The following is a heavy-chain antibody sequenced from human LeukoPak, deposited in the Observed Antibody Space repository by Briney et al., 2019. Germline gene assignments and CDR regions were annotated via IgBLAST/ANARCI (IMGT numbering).Heavy chain of an antibody. CDR3: AKGGSGTYFLDY. J-gene: IGHJ4*02. CDR2: ISSSGSSI. CDR1: GFTFSNYE. V-gene: IGHV3-48*03. D-gene: IGHD1-26*01. Sequence: GGSLRLSCAASGFTFSNYEMNWVRQAPGKGLEWVSYISSSGSSIFSADSVKGRFTISRDNAKNSLYLQMNSLRVEDTAVYYCAKGGSGTYFLDYWGEGTLVTVSS.